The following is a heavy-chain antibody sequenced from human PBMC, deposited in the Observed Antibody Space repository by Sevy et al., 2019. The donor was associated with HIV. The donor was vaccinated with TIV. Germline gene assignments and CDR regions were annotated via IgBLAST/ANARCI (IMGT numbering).Heavy chain of an antibody. J-gene: IGHJ4*02. CDR3: ARTPLVRIPGATDLYFDN. D-gene: IGHD2-2*01. CDR2: IIPIFGTT. V-gene: IGHV1-69*13. CDR1: GGTFSNYA. Sequence: ASVKVSCKASGGTFSNYALSWVRQAPGQGLEWMGGIIPIFGTTNFAQTFQGRVTITAYESTSTAYMELSSLRSADTAVYYCARTPLVRIPGATDLYFDNWGQGTLVTVSS.